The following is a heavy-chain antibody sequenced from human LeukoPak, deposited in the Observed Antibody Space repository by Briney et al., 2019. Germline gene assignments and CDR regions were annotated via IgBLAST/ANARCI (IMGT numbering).Heavy chain of an antibody. V-gene: IGHV4-61*05. D-gene: IGHD3-16*01. CDR2: IYYSGST. Sequence: PSETLSLTCTVSGGSISSSSYYWGWIRQPPGKGLEWIGYIYYSGSTNYNPSLKSRVTISVDTSKNRFSLKLSSVTAADTAVYYCARGLGDYYYMDVWGKGTTVTVSS. CDR3: ARGLGDYYYMDV. J-gene: IGHJ6*03. CDR1: GGSISSSSYY.